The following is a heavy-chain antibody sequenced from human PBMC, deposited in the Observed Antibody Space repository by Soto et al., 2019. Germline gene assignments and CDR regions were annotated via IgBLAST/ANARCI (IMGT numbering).Heavy chain of an antibody. Sequence: GGSLRLSCAASGFTFSSYWMHWVRQAPGKGLVWVSRINSDGSSTSYADSVKGRFTISRDNAKNTLYLQMNSLRAEDTAVYYCSWGGSLNWYFDLWGRGTLVTVSS. CDR3: SWGGSLNWYFDL. CDR2: INSDGSST. CDR1: GFTFSSYW. V-gene: IGHV3-74*01. J-gene: IGHJ2*01. D-gene: IGHD1-26*01.